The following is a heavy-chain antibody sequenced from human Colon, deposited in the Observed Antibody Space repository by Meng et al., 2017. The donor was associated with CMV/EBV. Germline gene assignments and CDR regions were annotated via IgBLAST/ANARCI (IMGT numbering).Heavy chain of an antibody. J-gene: IGHJ6*02. CDR1: GGSISSSNW. D-gene: IGHD4-11*01. V-gene: IGHV3-7*01. Sequence: ETLSLTCAVSGGSISSSNWWSWVRQAPGKGLEWVANIKQDGSEKYYVDSVKGRFTISRDNVENSLYLQMNSLRAEDTAVYYCARSKTITTPAYYYYYGMDVWGQGTTVTVSS. CDR3: ARSKTITTPAYYYYYGMDV. CDR2: IKQDGSEK.